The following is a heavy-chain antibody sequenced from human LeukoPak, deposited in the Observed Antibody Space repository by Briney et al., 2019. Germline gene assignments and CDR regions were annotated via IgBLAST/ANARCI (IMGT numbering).Heavy chain of an antibody. CDR1: GVNFDDYA. CDR3: AKDREVLPAGEIDY. CDR2: ISWNNGSI. Sequence: GGSLRLSCAAFGVNFDDYAMHWVRQAPGKGMEWVSGISWNNGSIDYAASVKGRVTISRDSAMKSLYLQMNSLRPEDTAFYYCAKDREVLPAGEIDYWAQGTLVTVSS. J-gene: IGHJ4*02. V-gene: IGHV3-9*01. D-gene: IGHD6-13*01.